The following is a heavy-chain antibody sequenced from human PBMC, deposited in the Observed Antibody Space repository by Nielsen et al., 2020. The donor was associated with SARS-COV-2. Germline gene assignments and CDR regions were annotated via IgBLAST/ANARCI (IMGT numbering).Heavy chain of an antibody. Sequence: SETLSLTCTVPGGSISSYYWSWIRQPPGKGLEWIGYIYYSGSTNYNPSLKSRVTISVDTSKNQFSLKLSSVTAADTAVYYCARDQAAAGMWYFDDWGQGTQVTVSS. J-gene: IGHJ4*02. CDR3: ARDQAAAGMWYFDD. CDR1: GGSISSYY. D-gene: IGHD6-13*01. CDR2: IYYSGST. V-gene: IGHV4-59*12.